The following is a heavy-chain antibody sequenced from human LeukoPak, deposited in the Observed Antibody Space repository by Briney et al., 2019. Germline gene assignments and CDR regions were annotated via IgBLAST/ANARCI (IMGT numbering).Heavy chain of an antibody. V-gene: IGHV4-61*05. CDR2: IYYSGST. Sequence: PSETVSLTCTVSGGSISSSSYYWSWIRQPPGKGLEWIGYIYYSGSTNYNPSLKSRVTISVDTSKNQFSLKLSSVTAADTAVYYCARHLRGGYNIDYWGQGTLVTVSS. D-gene: IGHD5-24*01. CDR3: ARHLRGGYNIDY. CDR1: GGSISSSSYY. J-gene: IGHJ4*02.